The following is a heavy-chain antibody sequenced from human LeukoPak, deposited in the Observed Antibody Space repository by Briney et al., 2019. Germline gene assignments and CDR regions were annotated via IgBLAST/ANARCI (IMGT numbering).Heavy chain of an antibody. CDR1: GFTFDDYG. Sequence: GGSLRLSCAASGFTFDDYGMSWVRQAPGKGLEWVSGINWNGGSTGYADSVKGRFTISRDNAKNSLYLQMNSLRAEDTALYYCARLTRSGWANYYYYYMDVWGKGTTVTVS. CDR3: ARLTRSGWANYYYYYMDV. V-gene: IGHV3-20*04. D-gene: IGHD6-19*01. J-gene: IGHJ6*03. CDR2: INWNGGST.